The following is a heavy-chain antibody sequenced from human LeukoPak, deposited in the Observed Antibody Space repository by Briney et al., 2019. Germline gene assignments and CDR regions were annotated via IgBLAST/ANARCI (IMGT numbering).Heavy chain of an antibody. V-gene: IGHV4-39*07. Sequence: KTSETLSLTCTVSGGSISSSSYYWGWIRQPPGKGLEWIGSIYYSGSTYYNPSLKSRVTISVDTSKNQFSLKLSSVTAADTAVYYCARVTHGSGWYGVDYWGQGTLVTVSS. CDR2: IYYSGST. CDR3: ARVTHGSGWYGVDY. J-gene: IGHJ4*02. CDR1: GGSISSSSYY. D-gene: IGHD6-19*01.